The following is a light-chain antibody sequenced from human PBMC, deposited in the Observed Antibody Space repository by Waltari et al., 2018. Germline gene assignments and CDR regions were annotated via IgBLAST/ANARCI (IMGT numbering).Light chain of an antibody. V-gene: IGLV1-44*01. Sequence: QSVLTQPPSASGAPGQRVTISCSGSRSNIGTNPVNWYQQFPGTAPKLLISTNNLRPSGVPDRVSGSKSGTSASLAISGLQSEDEADYYCATWDDRLDGVVFGGGNKLTV. J-gene: IGLJ3*02. CDR3: ATWDDRLDGVV. CDR2: TNN. CDR1: RSNIGTNP.